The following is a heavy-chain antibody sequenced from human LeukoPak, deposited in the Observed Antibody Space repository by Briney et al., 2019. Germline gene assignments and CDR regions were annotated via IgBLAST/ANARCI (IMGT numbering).Heavy chain of an antibody. CDR3: AKANKVLTATHIDS. V-gene: IGHV3-53*01. CDR1: GFTVSSNY. CDR2: IYSYGNT. D-gene: IGHD1-14*01. Sequence: GGSLRLSCAASGFTVSSNYMSWVRQAPGKGLEWVSVIYSYGNTYYADSVKGHFTISRDNSKNTLYLQMNSLRAEDTAIYYCAKANKVLTATHIDSWGQGTLVTVSS. J-gene: IGHJ4*02.